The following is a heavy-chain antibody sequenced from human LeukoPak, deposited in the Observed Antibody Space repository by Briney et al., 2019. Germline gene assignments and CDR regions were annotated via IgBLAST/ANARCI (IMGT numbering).Heavy chain of an antibody. Sequence: ASVTVSCKASGGTFSSYAISWVRQAPGQGLEWMGGIIPIFGTANYAQKFQGRVTITADESTSTAYMELSSLRSEDTAVYYCARDSGYCTNGVCYRSSWFDPWGQGTLVTVSS. CDR3: ARDSGYCTNGVCYRSSWFDP. CDR1: GGTFSSYA. D-gene: IGHD2-8*01. V-gene: IGHV1-69*13. CDR2: IIPIFGTA. J-gene: IGHJ5*02.